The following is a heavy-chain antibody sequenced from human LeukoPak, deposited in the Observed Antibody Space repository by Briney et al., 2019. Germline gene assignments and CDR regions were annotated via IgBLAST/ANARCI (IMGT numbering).Heavy chain of an antibody. CDR3: ARPRIGYASSGNFDY. Sequence: SETLSLTCTVSGGSISSSSYYWGRLPQPPGMGRVWIGSIYYSGSNYYNPSLKGRVTIPLEPSKNQSSLKLSSVTAADTAVYYCARPRIGYASSGNFDYWGKGTLVTVSS. D-gene: IGHD3-22*01. J-gene: IGHJ4*02. V-gene: IGHV4-39*01. CDR2: IYYSGSN. CDR1: GGSISSSSYY.